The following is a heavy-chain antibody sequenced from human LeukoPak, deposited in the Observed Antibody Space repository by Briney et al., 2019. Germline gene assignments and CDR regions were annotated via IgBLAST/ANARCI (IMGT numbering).Heavy chain of an antibody. J-gene: IGHJ3*02. CDR3: ARGRYDSSGYHDAFDI. D-gene: IGHD3-22*01. Sequence: GGSLRLSCAASGFTFATYWMHWVRQAPGKGLLWVSRINGDVSSTSYADSVKGRLTISRDNSKNTLYLQMSSLRAEDTAVYYCARGRYDSSGYHDAFDIWGRGTMVTVSS. CDR2: INGDVSST. V-gene: IGHV3-74*01. CDR1: GFTFATYW.